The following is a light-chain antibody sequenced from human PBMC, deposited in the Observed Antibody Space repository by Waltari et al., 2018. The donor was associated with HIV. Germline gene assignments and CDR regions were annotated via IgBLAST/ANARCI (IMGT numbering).Light chain of an antibody. J-gene: IGLJ1*01. CDR2: EVN. CDR3: GAYSNDTTFL. Sequence: QSALTQPASVSGSPGQSVTISCIGTSLDIGYYDYVSWYQRQPGVAPQILLYEVNRRPSGGSPRVSDSKSGYTAFLTISGLQPDDEADYFCGAYSNDTTFLFGSGT. CDR1: SLDIGYYDY. V-gene: IGLV2-14*03.